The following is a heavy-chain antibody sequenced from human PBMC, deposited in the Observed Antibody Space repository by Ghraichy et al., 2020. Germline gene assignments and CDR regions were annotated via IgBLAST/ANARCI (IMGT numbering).Heavy chain of an antibody. J-gene: IGHJ4*02. V-gene: IGHV3-7*01. CDR3: ARSLHIVLVPTDGVYFDF. CDR1: GFTFSSHW. D-gene: IGHD2-2*01. Sequence: GESLNISCATSGFTFSSHWMSWVRQAPGKGLEWVANINQGGSGKYYVDSVKGRFTISRDNAKNSLSLQMNSLRAEDTAVYYCARSLHIVLVPTDGVYFDFWGQGTLVTVSS. CDR2: INQGGSGK.